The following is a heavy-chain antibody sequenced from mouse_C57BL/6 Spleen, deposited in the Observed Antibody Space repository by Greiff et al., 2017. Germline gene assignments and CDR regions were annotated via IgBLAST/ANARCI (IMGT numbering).Heavy chain of an antibody. Sequence: QVQLQQSGAELVRPGASVTLSCKASGYTFTDYEMHWVKQTPVHGLEWIGAIDPETGGTAYNQKFKGKAILTADKSSSTAYMELRSLTSEDSAVYYCTLITTVVATGDYFDYWGQGNTLTVSS. CDR2: IDPETGGT. CDR1: GYTFTDYE. D-gene: IGHD1-1*01. J-gene: IGHJ2*01. V-gene: IGHV1-15*01. CDR3: TLITTVVATGDYFDY.